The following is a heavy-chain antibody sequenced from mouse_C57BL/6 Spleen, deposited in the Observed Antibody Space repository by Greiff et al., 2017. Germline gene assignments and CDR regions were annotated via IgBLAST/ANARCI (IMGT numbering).Heavy chain of an antibody. D-gene: IGHD1-1*01. CDR3: ARGGLLRYYYFDY. CDR2: IWSGGST. J-gene: IGHJ2*01. V-gene: IGHV2-2*01. Sequence: QVQLQQSGPGLVQPSQSLSITCTFSGFSLTSHGVHWVRQSPGKGLEWLGVIWSGGSTDYNAAFISRLSISKDNSKSQVFFKMNSLQADDTAIYYCARGGLLRYYYFDYWGQGTTLTVSS. CDR1: GFSLTSHG.